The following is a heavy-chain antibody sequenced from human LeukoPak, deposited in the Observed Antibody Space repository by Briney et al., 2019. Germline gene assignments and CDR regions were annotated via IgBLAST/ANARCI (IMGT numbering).Heavy chain of an antibody. CDR2: IYPGDSDT. J-gene: IGHJ5*02. CDR1: GYSFTTYW. CDR3: ARQIHCSSTTCYANWFDP. V-gene: IGHV5-51*01. D-gene: IGHD2-2*01. Sequence: GESLKISCKGSGYSFTTYWIGWVRQMPGKGLEWMGIIYPGDSDTRYSPSFQGQVTISADKSISTAYLRWSSLKASDTAIYYCARQIHCSSTTCYANWFDPWGQGTLVTVSS.